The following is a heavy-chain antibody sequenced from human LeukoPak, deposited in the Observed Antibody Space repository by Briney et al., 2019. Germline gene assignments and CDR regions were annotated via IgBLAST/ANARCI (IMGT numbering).Heavy chain of an antibody. Sequence: GGSLRLSCAASGFSFNSYAMNWVRQVPGKGLEWISDITGPADVTTYADSVKGRFTISRDNSKNTVFLQMDSLRAEDTAVYYCAKDRVSGDGYNSLDYWGQGTLVTVSS. J-gene: IGHJ4*02. CDR2: ITGPADVT. CDR1: GFSFNSYA. V-gene: IGHV3-23*01. D-gene: IGHD5-24*01. CDR3: AKDRVSGDGYNSLDY.